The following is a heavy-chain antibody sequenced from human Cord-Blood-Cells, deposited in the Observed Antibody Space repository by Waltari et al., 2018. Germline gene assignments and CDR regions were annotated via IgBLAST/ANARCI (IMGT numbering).Heavy chain of an antibody. CDR3: ARAGYSYGYFDY. D-gene: IGHD5-18*01. Sequence: QLQLQESGPGLVKPSETLSLTCTVSGGSISSSSYHLGWLRQPPGKGLEWIGSIYYSGSTYYNPSLKSRVTISVDTSKNQFSLKLSSVTAADTAVYYCARAGYSYGYFDYWGQGTLVTVSS. CDR2: IYYSGST. J-gene: IGHJ4*02. CDR1: GGSISSSSYH. V-gene: IGHV4-39*01.